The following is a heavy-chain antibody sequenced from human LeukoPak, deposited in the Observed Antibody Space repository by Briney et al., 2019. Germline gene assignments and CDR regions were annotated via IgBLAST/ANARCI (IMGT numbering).Heavy chain of an antibody. V-gene: IGHV3-30*03. CDR1: GFTFSSYD. D-gene: IGHD3-10*01. CDR3: ARLGSSDLIRDAFDI. J-gene: IGHJ3*02. CDR2: ISYDGGDK. Sequence: QTGGSLRLSCAASGFTFSSYDMHWVRQAPGLGPEWVAVISYDGGDKYYADSVKGRFTISRDTSKNTLYLQMTSLRVEDTAMYYCARLGSSDLIRDAFDIWGRGTMVTVSS.